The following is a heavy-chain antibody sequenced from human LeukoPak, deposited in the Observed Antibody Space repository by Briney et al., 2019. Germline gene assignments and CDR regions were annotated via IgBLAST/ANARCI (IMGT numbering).Heavy chain of an antibody. CDR2: IYYSGST. CDR1: GGSISTYY. Sequence: PSETLSLTCIVSGGSISTYYWNWIRQPPGKGLEWIGSIYYSGSTYYNPSLKSRVTISVDTSKNQFSLELSSVTAADTAVYYCARPPSSSWYSSWFDPWGQGTLVTVSS. CDR3: ARPPSSSWYSSWFDP. D-gene: IGHD6-13*01. V-gene: IGHV4-59*05. J-gene: IGHJ5*02.